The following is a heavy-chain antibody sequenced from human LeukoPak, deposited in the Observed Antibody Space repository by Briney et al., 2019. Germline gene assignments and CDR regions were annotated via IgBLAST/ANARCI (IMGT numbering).Heavy chain of an antibody. CDR2: IIPILGIA. V-gene: IGHV1-69*02. CDR1: GGTFSSYT. D-gene: IGHD3-10*01. Sequence: GSSVKVSCKASGGTFSSYTISWVRQAPGQGLEWMGRIIPILGIANYAQKFQGRVTVTADKSTSTAYMELSSLRSEDTAVYYCASSYGSGSPTRWGQGTLVTVSS. J-gene: IGHJ4*02. CDR3: ASSYGSGSPTR.